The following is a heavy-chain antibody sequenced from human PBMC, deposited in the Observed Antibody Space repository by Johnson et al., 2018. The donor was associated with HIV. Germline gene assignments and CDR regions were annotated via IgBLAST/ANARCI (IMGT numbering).Heavy chain of an antibody. J-gene: IGHJ3*02. D-gene: IGHD4-17*01. Sequence: VQLVESGGGLIQPGGSLRLSCVASGFTVSSNYMSWVRQAPGKGLEWVSAIGTAGDTYYPGSVKGRFTISRENAKNSLYLQMNSLRAEDTALYYCARDGTTGPSGDAFDIWGQGTMVTVSS. CDR2: IGTAGDT. CDR1: GFTVSSNY. V-gene: IGHV3-53*01. CDR3: ARDGTTGPSGDAFDI.